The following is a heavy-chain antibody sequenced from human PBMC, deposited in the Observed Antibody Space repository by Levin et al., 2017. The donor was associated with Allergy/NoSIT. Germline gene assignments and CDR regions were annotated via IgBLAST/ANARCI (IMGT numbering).Heavy chain of an antibody. J-gene: IGHJ4*02. V-gene: IGHV3-23*01. D-gene: IGHD6-19*01. CDR1: GFTFSSYA. CDR2: ISGSGGST. CDR3: AKDFDSSGWYEVRTDFDY. Sequence: GESLKISCAASGFTFSSYAMSWVRQAPGKGLEWVSAISGSGGSTYYADSVKGRFTISRDNSKNTLYLQMNSLRAEVTAVYYCAKDFDSSGWYEVRTDFDYWGQGTLVTVSS.